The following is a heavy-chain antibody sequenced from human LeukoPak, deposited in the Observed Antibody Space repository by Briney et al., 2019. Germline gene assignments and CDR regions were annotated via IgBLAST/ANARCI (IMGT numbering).Heavy chain of an antibody. J-gene: IGHJ6*02. CDR1: GGSISSYY. CDR3: ASVQAVAGPRYYYYGMDV. V-gene: IGHV4-4*09. D-gene: IGHD6-19*01. Sequence: PSETLSLTCTVSGGSISSYYWSWIRQPPGKGLEWIGYIYTSGSTNYNPSLKSRVTISVDTSKNQFSLKLSSVTAADTAVYYCASVQAVAGPRYYYYGMDVWGQGTTVTVSS. CDR2: IYTSGST.